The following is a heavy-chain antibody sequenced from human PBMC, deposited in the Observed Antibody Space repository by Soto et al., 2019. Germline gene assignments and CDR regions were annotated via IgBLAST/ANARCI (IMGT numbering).Heavy chain of an antibody. J-gene: IGHJ2*01. CDR3: ARDPSYGDYDTHWYFDL. Sequence: PGGSLRLSCAASGFTFSSYWMHWVRQAPGKGLVWVSHIDSDGNSTTYADAVKGRFTISRDNAKNTVYLQMNSLRSEDTAVYYCARDPSYGDYDTHWYFDLWGRGTLVTVSS. CDR1: GFTFSSYW. D-gene: IGHD4-17*01. CDR2: IDSDGNST. V-gene: IGHV3-74*01.